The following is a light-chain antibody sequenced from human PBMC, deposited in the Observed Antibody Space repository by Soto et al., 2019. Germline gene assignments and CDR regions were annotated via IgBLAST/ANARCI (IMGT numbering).Light chain of an antibody. Sequence: QAVVTQPPSESGTPGQRVTISCSGSSSNIGSNYVFWYQHLPGTAPKLLIYRNNQRPSGVPDRFSGSKSGTSASLAISGLRSEDETDYYCAAWDDSLSGVVFGGGTKLTVL. J-gene: IGLJ2*01. V-gene: IGLV1-47*01. CDR2: RNN. CDR1: SSNIGSNY. CDR3: AAWDDSLSGVV.